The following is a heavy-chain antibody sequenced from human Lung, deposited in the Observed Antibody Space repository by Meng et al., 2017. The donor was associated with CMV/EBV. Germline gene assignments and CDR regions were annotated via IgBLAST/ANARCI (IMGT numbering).Heavy chain of an antibody. V-gene: IGHV3-48*04. CDR3: AKGGGAGRSASDY. CDR1: EFTFSTYS. Sequence: GEXXTISCAAFEFTFSTYSMNWVRQAPGKGLEWISYISSGSSTIYYADSVKGRFSISRDNAEKTLYLHVNNLRGEDTAVYYCAKGGGAGRSASDYWGQGTLVTVSS. D-gene: IGHD3-16*01. J-gene: IGHJ4*02. CDR2: ISSGSSTI.